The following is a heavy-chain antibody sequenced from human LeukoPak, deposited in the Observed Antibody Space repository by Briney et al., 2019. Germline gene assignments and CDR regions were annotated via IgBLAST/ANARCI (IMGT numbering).Heavy chain of an antibody. CDR3: ARDVHYDSSGYYYADAFDI. V-gene: IGHV3-21*01. CDR2: ISSSSSYI. Sequence: PGRSLRLSCAASGFTFSSYGMHWVRQAPGKGLEWVSSISSSSSYIYYADSVKGRFTISRDNAKNSLYLQMNSLRAEETAVYYCARDVHYDSSGYYYADAFDIWGQGTMVTVSS. D-gene: IGHD3-22*01. CDR1: GFTFSSYG. J-gene: IGHJ3*02.